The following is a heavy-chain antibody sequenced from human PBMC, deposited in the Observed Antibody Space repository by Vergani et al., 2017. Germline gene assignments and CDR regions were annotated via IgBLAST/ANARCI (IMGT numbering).Heavy chain of an antibody. CDR3: ARQGYCSSTSFYGYYYYYGMDV. CDR1: GGTFSSYT. CDR2: IIPILGIA. V-gene: IGHV1-69*02. D-gene: IGHD2-2*01. J-gene: IGHJ6*02. Sequence: QVQLVQSGAEVKKPGSSVKVSCKASGGTFSSYTISWVRQAPGQGLEWMGRIIPILGIANYAQKFQGRVTITADKSTSTAYMELSSLRSEDTAVYYCARQGYCSSTSFYGYYYYYGMDVWGQ.